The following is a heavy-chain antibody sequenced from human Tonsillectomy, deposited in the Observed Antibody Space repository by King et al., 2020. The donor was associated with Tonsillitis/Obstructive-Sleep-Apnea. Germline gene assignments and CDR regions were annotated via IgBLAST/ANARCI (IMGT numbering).Heavy chain of an antibody. Sequence: VQLVESGGGLVHPGGSLRLSCAASGFFFSDHYMDWVRQAPGKGLEWVGRTRNKAASYTTEYAASVKGRFTISRDDSKNSLFLQMNSLKTEDTAVYYCTREYREFLYSHYGMDVWGQATTVTVSS. CDR2: TRNKAASYTT. D-gene: IGHD2-21*01. CDR3: TREYREFLYSHYGMDV. CDR1: GFFFSDHY. J-gene: IGHJ6*02. V-gene: IGHV3-72*01.